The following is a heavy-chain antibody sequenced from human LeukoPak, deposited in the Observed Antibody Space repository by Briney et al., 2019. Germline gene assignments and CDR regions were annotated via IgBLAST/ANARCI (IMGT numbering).Heavy chain of an antibody. CDR2: INHSGGT. CDR3: ARALRISDYDSSGYYPDY. CDR1: GGSFNGYY. J-gene: IGHJ4*02. D-gene: IGHD3-22*01. V-gene: IGHV4-34*01. Sequence: SETLSLTCAVYGGSFNGYYWTWIRQPPGKGLEWIGEINHSGGTNYNPSLKSRVTISVDTSKNQFSLKLSSVTAADTAVYYCARALRISDYDSSGYYPDYWGQGTLVTVSS.